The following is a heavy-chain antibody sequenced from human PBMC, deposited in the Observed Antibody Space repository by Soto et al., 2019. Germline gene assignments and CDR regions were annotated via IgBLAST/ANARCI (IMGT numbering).Heavy chain of an antibody. V-gene: IGHV3-30-3*01. CDR3: ARGGTGTTRNWFDP. CDR2: ISNDGGNK. D-gene: IGHD1-7*01. CDR1: GLTFSLFA. J-gene: IGHJ5*02. Sequence: GGSLRLSCAASGLTFSLFAMHWLRQAPGGGLEWVAVISNDGGNKYYADSVKGRFTISRDNSRNTLYLQMNSLRAEDTAVYYCARGGTGTTRNWFDPWGQGTLVTVSS.